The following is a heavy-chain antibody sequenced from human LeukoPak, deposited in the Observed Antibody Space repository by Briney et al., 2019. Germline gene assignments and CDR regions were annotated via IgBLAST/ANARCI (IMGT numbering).Heavy chain of an antibody. J-gene: IGHJ4*02. Sequence: SVKVSCKASGGTFSSYAISWVRQAPGQGLEWMGRIIPIFGTANYAQKFQGRVTITTDESTSTAYMELSSLRSEDTAVYYCARDRFGAARPRYLETHERYYFDYWGQGTLVTVSS. CDR2: IIPIFGTA. V-gene: IGHV1-69*05. CDR3: ARDRFGAARPRYLETHERYYFDY. D-gene: IGHD6-6*01. CDR1: GGTFSSYA.